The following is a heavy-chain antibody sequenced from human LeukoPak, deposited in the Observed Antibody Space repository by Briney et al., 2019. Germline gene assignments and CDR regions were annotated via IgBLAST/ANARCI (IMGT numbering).Heavy chain of an antibody. Sequence: GGSLRLSCAASGCTFSSYSMNWVRQAPGKGLEWVSSISSSSSYIYYADSVKGRFTISRDNAKNSLYLQMNSLRAEDTAVYYCAKDLDFWSGPLDYWGQGTLVTVSS. D-gene: IGHD3-3*01. CDR2: ISSSSSYI. J-gene: IGHJ4*02. CDR3: AKDLDFWSGPLDY. V-gene: IGHV3-21*04. CDR1: GCTFSSYS.